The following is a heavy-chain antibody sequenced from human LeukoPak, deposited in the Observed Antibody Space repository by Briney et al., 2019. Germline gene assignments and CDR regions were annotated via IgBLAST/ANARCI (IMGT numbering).Heavy chain of an antibody. J-gene: IGHJ4*02. CDR1: GGTFSSYA. D-gene: IGHD6-19*01. CDR3: ARDSSGLYYFDY. CDR2: IIPIFGTA. V-gene: IGHV1-69*05. Sequence: ASVKVSCKASGGTFSSYAISWVRQAPGQGLEWMGGIIPIFGTANYAQKFQGRVTITTDESTSTAYMELSSLRSEDTAVYYCARDSSGLYYFDYWGQGTLVTVSS.